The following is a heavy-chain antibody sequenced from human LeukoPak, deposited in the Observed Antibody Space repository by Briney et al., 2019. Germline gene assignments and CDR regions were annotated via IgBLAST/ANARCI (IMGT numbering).Heavy chain of an antibody. V-gene: IGHV4-59*01. Sequence: SETLSLTCTVSGGSISPYYWSWIRQPPGNGLEWLGYIYYSGNTEYKPSLKSRVAMSVDTSKNQFSLRLSSVTAADTAVYYCARSTGTTIFIDYWGQGTLVTVSS. CDR2: IYYSGNT. D-gene: IGHD1-26*01. J-gene: IGHJ4*02. CDR3: ARSTGTTIFIDY. CDR1: GGSISPYY.